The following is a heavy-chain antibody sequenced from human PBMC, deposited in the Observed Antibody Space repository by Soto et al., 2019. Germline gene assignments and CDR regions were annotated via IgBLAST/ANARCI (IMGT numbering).Heavy chain of an antibody. D-gene: IGHD2-8*01. Sequence: SETLSLTCTVSGGSIRSAGHYWSWIRQHPGKGLEWIGYINDSGSTFYNPSLRSRLNISVDTSENQFSLRLTSVTAADTAVYFCARSGGFCPDAVCAAQFDPWGQGTQVTVSS. CDR1: GGSIRSAGHY. J-gene: IGHJ5*02. CDR3: ARSGGFCPDAVCAAQFDP. V-gene: IGHV4-31*03. CDR2: INDSGST.